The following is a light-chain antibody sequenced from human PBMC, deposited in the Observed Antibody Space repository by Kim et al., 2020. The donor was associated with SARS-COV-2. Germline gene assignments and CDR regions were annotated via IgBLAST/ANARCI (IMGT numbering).Light chain of an antibody. V-gene: IGLV3-19*01. J-gene: IGLJ2*01. CDR3: HSRDSGGYVI. CDR2: GRN. CDR1: SLRRYY. Sequence: SSELTQDPAVSVALGQTVRITCQGDSLRRYYATWYQQKPRQAPMLVISGRNNRPSGIPDRFSGSSSGNTASLTISGAQAEDEADFYCHSRDSGGYVIFGGGTQVTVL.